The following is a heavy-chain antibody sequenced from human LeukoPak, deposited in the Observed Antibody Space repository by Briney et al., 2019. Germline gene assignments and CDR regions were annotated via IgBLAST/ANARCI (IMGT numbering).Heavy chain of an antibody. CDR3: ARGDSSTGWWFDP. CDR2: VWYDGSKE. CDR1: GFTFSSNG. V-gene: IGHV3-33*01. J-gene: IGHJ5*02. D-gene: IGHD6-13*01. Sequence: GGSLRLSCAASGFTFSSNGMNWVRQAPGKGLEWVAIVWYDGSKEYYADSVKGRFTISRDNAKNSLYLEMNSLRDEDTAVYYCARGDSSTGWWFDPWGQGTRVTVSS.